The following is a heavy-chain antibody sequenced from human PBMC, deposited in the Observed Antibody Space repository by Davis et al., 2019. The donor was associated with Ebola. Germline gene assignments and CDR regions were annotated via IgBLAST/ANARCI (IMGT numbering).Heavy chain of an antibody. Sequence: GESLKISCAASGFTFRSYWMSWVRQAPGKGLEWVAKIKEDGSEKLEVDSVKGRFTISRDNAKDSLYLQMNSLRAEDTAVYYCARGSRNMDVWGQGTTVIVSS. CDR1: GFTFRSYW. CDR2: IKEDGSEK. J-gene: IGHJ6*02. V-gene: IGHV3-7*03. CDR3: ARGSRNMDV.